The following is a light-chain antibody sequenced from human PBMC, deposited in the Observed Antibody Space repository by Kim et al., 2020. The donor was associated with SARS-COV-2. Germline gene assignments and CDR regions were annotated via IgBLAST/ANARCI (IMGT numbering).Light chain of an antibody. Sequence: GTKDTDCRPGSRTHNRNRYVSWYQHLPGTPPKFLIYDSNKRPSGIPDRFSASKSGTSATLGISGLQAGDEANYYCATWDTSLSVVVFGGGTQLTVL. CDR2: DSN. CDR3: ATWDTSLSVVV. CDR1: RTHNRNRY. J-gene: IGLJ2*01. V-gene: IGLV1-51*01.